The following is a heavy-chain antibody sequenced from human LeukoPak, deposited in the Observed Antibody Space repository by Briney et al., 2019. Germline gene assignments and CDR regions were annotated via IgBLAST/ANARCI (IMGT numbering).Heavy chain of an antibody. D-gene: IGHD6-13*01. V-gene: IGHV4-59*01. J-gene: IGHJ6*03. Sequence: SETLSLTCTVSGGSISSYYWSWIRRPPGKGLEWIGYIYYTGSTNYNPSLKSRVAISVDTSKNQFSLNLSSVTAADTAVYYCARMRQQPYYYYHYMDVWGKGTTVTVSS. CDR2: IYYTGST. CDR3: ARMRQQPYYYYHYMDV. CDR1: GGSISSYY.